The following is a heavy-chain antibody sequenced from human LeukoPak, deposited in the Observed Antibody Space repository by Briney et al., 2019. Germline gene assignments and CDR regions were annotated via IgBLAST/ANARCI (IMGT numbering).Heavy chain of an antibody. Sequence: SETLSLTCTVSGGFISSSSYYWGWIRQPAGTGLEWIGSIYYSGSTYYNPTLKSRVTISVDTSKNQFSLKLSSVTAADTAVYYCARHSVHPSHAYRVRGVAASWFDPCGQGTLVTVSS. CDR3: ARHSVHPSHAYRVRGVAASWFDP. J-gene: IGHJ5*02. CDR2: IYYSGST. CDR1: GGFISSSSYY. V-gene: IGHV4-39*01. D-gene: IGHD3-10*01.